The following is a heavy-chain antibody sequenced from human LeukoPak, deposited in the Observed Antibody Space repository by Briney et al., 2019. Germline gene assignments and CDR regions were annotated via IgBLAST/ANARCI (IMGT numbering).Heavy chain of an antibody. CDR1: GGTFSSYA. CDR3: ARGALLRDSSGYYYPEDYYYYYMDV. D-gene: IGHD3-22*01. CDR2: IIPIFGTA. V-gene: IGHV1-69*13. J-gene: IGHJ6*03. Sequence: SVKVSCKASGGTFSSYAISWVRQAPGQGLEWMGGIIPIFGTANYAQKFQGRVTITADESTSTAYMELSSLRSEDTAVYYCARGALLRDSSGYYYPEDYYYYYMDVWGKGTTVTVSS.